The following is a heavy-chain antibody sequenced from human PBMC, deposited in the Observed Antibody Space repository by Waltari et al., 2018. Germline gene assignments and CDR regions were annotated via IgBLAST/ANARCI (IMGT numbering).Heavy chain of an antibody. CDR3: AREAGSGIDWYHDY. Sequence: QMQESGPGLVKPPETLSLLCSVSDFSISSGLCWGWLRQSPGKGLEWIGSISDSGTTSYNPSLQSRVTISIDTSKNQFSLKLGSVTAADTAVFYCAREAGSGIDWYHDYWGQGILVTVSS. J-gene: IGHJ4*02. V-gene: IGHV4-38-2*02. D-gene: IGHD3-9*01. CDR1: DFSISSGLC. CDR2: ISDSGTT.